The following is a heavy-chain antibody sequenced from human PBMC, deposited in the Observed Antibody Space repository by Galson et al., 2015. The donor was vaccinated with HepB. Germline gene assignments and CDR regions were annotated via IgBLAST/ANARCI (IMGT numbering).Heavy chain of an antibody. D-gene: IGHD3-16*01. CDR1: GFTFSSYG. V-gene: IGHV3-30*18. CDR2: ISYDGSNK. CDR3: AKFGSSRYDYVWGSYMDY. Sequence: SLRLSCAASGFTFSSYGMHWVRQAPGKGLEWVAVISYDGSNKYYADSVKGRFTISRDNSKNTLYLQMNSLRAEDTAVYYCAKFGSSRYDYVWGSYMDYWGQGTLVTVSS. J-gene: IGHJ4*02.